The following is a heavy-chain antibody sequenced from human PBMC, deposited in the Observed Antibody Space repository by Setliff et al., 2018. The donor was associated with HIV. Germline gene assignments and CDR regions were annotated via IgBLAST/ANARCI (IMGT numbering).Heavy chain of an antibody. Sequence: LSLTCSVSGDSTSKYSWSWIRQPAGKGLEWIGRIYASGSTNYNPSLKSRVSISVATSKNQFSLKLTSVTAADTAVYYCATGITMAPDYWGQGSLVTVS. J-gene: IGHJ4*02. CDR2: IYASGST. V-gene: IGHV4-4*07. CDR1: GDSTSKYS. CDR3: ATGITMAPDY. D-gene: IGHD6-19*01.